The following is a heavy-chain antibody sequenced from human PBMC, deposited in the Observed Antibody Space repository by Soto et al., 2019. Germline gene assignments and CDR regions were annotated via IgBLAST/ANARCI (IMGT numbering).Heavy chain of an antibody. Sequence: PGGSLRLSCAASGFTFSSYAMSWVRQAPGKGLEWVTAISGSGGSTYYADSVKGRFTISRDNSKNTLYLQMNSLRAEDTAVYYCAKDRVVVPAASTFDYWGQGTLVTVSS. J-gene: IGHJ4*02. CDR3: AKDRVVVPAASTFDY. CDR2: ISGSGGST. D-gene: IGHD2-2*01. CDR1: GFTFSSYA. V-gene: IGHV3-23*01.